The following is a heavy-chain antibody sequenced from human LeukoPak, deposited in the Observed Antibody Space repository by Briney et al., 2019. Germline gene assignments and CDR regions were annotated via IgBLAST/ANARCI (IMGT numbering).Heavy chain of an antibody. J-gene: IGHJ4*02. CDR2: INHSGST. CDR3: ARGYSSGRPADY. D-gene: IGHD6-19*01. Sequence: PSGTLSLTCAVYGGSFSGYYWSWIRQPPGKGLEWIGEINHSGSTNYNPSLKSRVTISVDTSKNQFSLKLSSVTAADTAVYYCARGYSSGRPADYWGQGTLVTVSS. CDR1: GGSFSGYY. V-gene: IGHV4-34*01.